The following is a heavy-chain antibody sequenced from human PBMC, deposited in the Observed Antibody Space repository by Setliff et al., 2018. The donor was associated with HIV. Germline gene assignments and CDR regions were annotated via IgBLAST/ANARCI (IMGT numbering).Heavy chain of an antibody. Sequence: ASETLSLTCTVSGGSIGSGGYYWSWIRQHPGKGLEWIGYIYYSGSTYYNPSFKRRLSISVDTSKNQFSLKLSSVTAADTAVYYCARSTYYFDSSGYKYNWFDPWGQGLLVTVSS. D-gene: IGHD3-22*01. V-gene: IGHV4-31*03. J-gene: IGHJ5*02. CDR2: IYYSGST. CDR3: ARSTYYFDSSGYKYNWFDP. CDR1: GGSIGSGGYY.